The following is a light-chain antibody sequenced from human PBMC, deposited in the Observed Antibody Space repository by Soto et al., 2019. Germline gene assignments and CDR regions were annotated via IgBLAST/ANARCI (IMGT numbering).Light chain of an antibody. CDR3: QQSYSAPGT. Sequence: QMTQSPSSLSASVGDSVTITCRASQSISTYLNWYQQKPGKAPKLLIYAASSLQSGVPSRFSGSGSGTDFTLTITSLQPEDFATYYCQQSYSAPGTFGQGTKLEIK. CDR2: AAS. J-gene: IGKJ2*01. V-gene: IGKV1-39*01. CDR1: QSISTY.